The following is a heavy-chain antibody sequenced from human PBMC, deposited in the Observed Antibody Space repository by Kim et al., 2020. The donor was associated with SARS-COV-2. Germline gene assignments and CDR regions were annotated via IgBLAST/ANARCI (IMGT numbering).Heavy chain of an antibody. CDR1: GGCFSGYY. D-gene: IGHD5-12*01. Sequence: SETLSLTCAVYGGCFSGYYWSWIRQPPGRGLEWIGAINHSASTNYNPSLKSRVTISVDTPKNQSSLKLSSVTAADTAVHYCVRWGRRHSGYDVGLGYWG. CDR2: INHSAST. V-gene: IGHV4-34*01. J-gene: IGHJ4*01. CDR3: VRWGRRHSGYDVGLGY.